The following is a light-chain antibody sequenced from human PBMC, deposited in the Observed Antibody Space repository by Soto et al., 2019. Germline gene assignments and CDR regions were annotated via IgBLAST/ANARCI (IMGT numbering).Light chain of an antibody. Sequence: QSVLTQPPSVSATPGQKVTISCSGSSSNIGNNYLSWYQQFPGTAPKLLIYDSSQRPSGIPDRFSGSKSGTSATLAITGLQTGDEADYYCGTWDTSLSAVVFGGGTKLTVL. CDR1: SSNIGNNY. CDR2: DSS. CDR3: GTWDTSLSAVV. J-gene: IGLJ2*01. V-gene: IGLV1-51*01.